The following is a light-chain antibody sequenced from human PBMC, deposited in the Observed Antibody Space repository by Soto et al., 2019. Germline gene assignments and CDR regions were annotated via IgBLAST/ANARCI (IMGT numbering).Light chain of an antibody. J-gene: IGKJ4*01. CDR2: GAS. V-gene: IGKV3-15*01. CDR3: QPYNNWPLT. Sequence: VMTQSPGTLSVSPGGRVTLSCRASRSISSNLSWYQQKPGQPPRLLIYGASTRASGVPARFSGSGSGTEFTLTINSLQSEDFAVYYCQPYNNWPLTFGGGTKVDIK. CDR1: RSISSN.